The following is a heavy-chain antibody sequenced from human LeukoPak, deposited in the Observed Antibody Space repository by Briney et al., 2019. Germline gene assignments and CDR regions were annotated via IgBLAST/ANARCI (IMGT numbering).Heavy chain of an antibody. CDR1: GYTFTSYW. J-gene: IGHJ1*01. CDR3: ARVYGRYIQH. CDR2: TYPADSDT. D-gene: IGHD4-17*01. Sequence: GESLKISCEGSGYTFTSYWIGWVRRMPGKGLEWMGSTYPADSDTRYSPSFQGQVTISADKSISTAYLQWSSLKASDTAMYFCARVYGRYIQHWGQGALVIVSS. V-gene: IGHV5-51*01.